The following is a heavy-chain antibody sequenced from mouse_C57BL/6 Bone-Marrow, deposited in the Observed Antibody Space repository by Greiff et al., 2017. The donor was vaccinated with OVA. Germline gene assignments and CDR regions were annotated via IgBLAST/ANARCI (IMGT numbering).Heavy chain of an antibody. CDR2: IWSGGST. D-gene: IGHD2-5*01. J-gene: IGHJ3*01. V-gene: IGHV2-4*01. CDR1: GFSLTSYG. Sequence: VQLQESGPGLVQPSQSLSITCTVSGFSLTSYGVHWVRQPPGKGLEWLGVIWSGGSTDYNAAFISRLGICKDNSKSHVSFKMNSLQADDAAIYYCAKSYYSNYGLVFAYWGRGTLVTVSA. CDR3: AKSYYSNYGLVFAY.